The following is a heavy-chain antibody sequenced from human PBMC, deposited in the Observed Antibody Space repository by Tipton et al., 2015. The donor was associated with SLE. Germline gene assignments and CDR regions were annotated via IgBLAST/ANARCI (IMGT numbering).Heavy chain of an antibody. Sequence: TLSLTCTVSGGSISSSSYYWGRIRQPPGKGLEWIGSISFSGLTNYNPSVRSRVSTSMDTSKNQFSLQMSSVTAADTALYYCARHKLGFSWSYFDSWGQGTLVTVSS. CDR3: ARHKLGFSWSYFDS. V-gene: IGHV4-39*01. J-gene: IGHJ4*02. CDR2: ISFSGLT. D-gene: IGHD3-3*01. CDR1: GGSISSSSYY.